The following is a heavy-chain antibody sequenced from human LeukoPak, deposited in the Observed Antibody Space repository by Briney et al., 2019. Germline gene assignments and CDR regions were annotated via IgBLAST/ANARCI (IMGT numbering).Heavy chain of an antibody. CDR1: GYTLISYG. V-gene: IGHV1-18*01. J-gene: IGHJ4*02. D-gene: IGHD4-17*01. CDR2: ISAYNGNT. Sequence: ASVKVSCKASGYTLISYGLSWVRQAPGQGLEWMGWISAYNGNTNYAQKLQGRVTMTTDTSTSTAYMELSSLRSEDTAVYYCARIRSDYSFDYWGQGTLVTVSS. CDR3: ARIRSDYSFDY.